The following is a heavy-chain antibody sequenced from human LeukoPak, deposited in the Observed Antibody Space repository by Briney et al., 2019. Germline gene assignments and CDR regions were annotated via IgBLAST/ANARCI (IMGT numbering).Heavy chain of an antibody. Sequence: PSQTLSLTCTVSGGSISSGDYYWSWIRQPPGKGLEWIAYMYYSGSHYYNPSLKSRVTMSADTSKNQLSLKLSSVTAADTAVYYCARPYYYDSRIDPWGQGILVTVSS. J-gene: IGHJ5*02. D-gene: IGHD3-22*01. CDR3: ARPYYYDSRIDP. CDR2: MYYSGSH. CDR1: GGSISSGDYY. V-gene: IGHV4-30-4*01.